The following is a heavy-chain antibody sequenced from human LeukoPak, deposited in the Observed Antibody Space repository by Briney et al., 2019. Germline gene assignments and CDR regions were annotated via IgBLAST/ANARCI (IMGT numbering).Heavy chain of an antibody. Sequence: PGGSLRLSCAASGFTFNTYAMSWVRQAPGKGLEWVSVISGSGDSTYYADSVKGRFSISRDNSKNTLYLQMNSLRAEDTAVYYCARDRGVGAPDYWGQGTLVTVSS. CDR2: ISGSGDST. D-gene: IGHD1-26*01. CDR1: GFTFNTYA. J-gene: IGHJ4*02. V-gene: IGHV3-23*01. CDR3: ARDRGVGAPDY.